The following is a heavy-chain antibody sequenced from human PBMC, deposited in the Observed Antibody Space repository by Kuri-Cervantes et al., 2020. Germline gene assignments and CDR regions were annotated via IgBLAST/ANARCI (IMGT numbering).Heavy chain of an antibody. D-gene: IGHD3-10*01. Sequence: SETLSLTCTVSGGSISSSSYYWGWIRQPPGKGLEWIGSIYYSGSTYYNPSLKSRVTISVDTSKNQFSLKLSSVTAADTAVYYCARAVGSGSYIRLDYWGQGTPVTVSS. CDR2: IYYSGST. CDR1: GGSISSSSYY. CDR3: ARAVGSGSYIRLDY. J-gene: IGHJ4*02. V-gene: IGHV4-39*07.